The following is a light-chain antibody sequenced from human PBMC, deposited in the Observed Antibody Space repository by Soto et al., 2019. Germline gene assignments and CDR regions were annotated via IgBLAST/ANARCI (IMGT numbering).Light chain of an antibody. CDR3: QSYNDWPFT. CDR1: ESLSTY. J-gene: IGKJ2*01. CDR2: GAS. Sequence: EIVMTQSPATLSVSPGVRVTLSCRASESLSTYLARYQQKPGQAPRLLIYGASTKATGIPARFSGSGSATDFTLTISSLQSEDFAVYYCQSYNDWPFTFGQGTKLEI. V-gene: IGKV3-15*01.